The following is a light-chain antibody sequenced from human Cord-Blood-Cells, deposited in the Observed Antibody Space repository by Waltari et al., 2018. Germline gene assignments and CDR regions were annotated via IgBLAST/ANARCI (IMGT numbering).Light chain of an antibody. V-gene: IGKV1-39*01. Sequence: DIQMTQSPSSLSAPVGDRVTITCRESQSISSYLNWYQQKPGEAPKLLIYAASSLQSGVPARFSGSGSGTDFTLTISRLQPEDFATYYCQQSYSTPPITFGPGTKVDIK. CDR3: QQSYSTPPIT. J-gene: IGKJ3*01. CDR2: AAS. CDR1: QSISSY.